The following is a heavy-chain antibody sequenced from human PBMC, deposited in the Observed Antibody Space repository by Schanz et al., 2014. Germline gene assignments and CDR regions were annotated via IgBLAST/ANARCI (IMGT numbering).Heavy chain of an antibody. Sequence: EVQLLESGGGLVQPGGSLRLSCAASGFTFTNYAMTWVRQAPGKGLEWVSGISGSGGSTYDADSVKGRFTISRDNSKNSVSLQMDSLNSDDTAVYYCAKDLISGWSGFDYWGQGTLVTVSS. CDR3: AKDLISGWSGFDY. CDR2: ISGSGGST. D-gene: IGHD6-19*01. J-gene: IGHJ4*02. CDR1: GFTFTNYA. V-gene: IGHV3-23*01.